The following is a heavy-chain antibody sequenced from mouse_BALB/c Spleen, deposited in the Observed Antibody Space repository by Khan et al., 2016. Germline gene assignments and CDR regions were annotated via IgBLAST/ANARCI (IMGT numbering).Heavy chain of an antibody. V-gene: IGHV5-9-3*01. J-gene: IGHJ4*01. CDR2: ISSGGSYT. Sequence: VELVESGGGLVKPGGSLKLSCAASGFTFSSYAMSWVRQIPEKRLEWVATISSGGSYTFYPDSVKGRFTIPRDNAKNTLYLQMSRLRSEDTAMYYGARRDYDYDVGAMDYWGQGTSVTVSS. CDR3: ARRDYDYDVGAMDY. D-gene: IGHD2-4*01. CDR1: GFTFSSYA.